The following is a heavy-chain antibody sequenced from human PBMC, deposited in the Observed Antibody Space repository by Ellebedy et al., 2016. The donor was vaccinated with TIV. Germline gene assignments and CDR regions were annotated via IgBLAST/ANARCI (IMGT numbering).Heavy chain of an antibody. CDR1: GFTFSSYD. CDR2: IGAAGDT. D-gene: IGHD6-13*01. Sequence: GESLKISCAASGFTFSSYDMHWVRQVTGKGLEWVSAIGAAGDTYYPGSVKGRFIISRENAKNSLYLQMNSLRAGDTAVYYCARGEELAAADSYYYYGMDVWGQGTTVTVSS. CDR3: ARGEELAAADSYYYYGMDV. V-gene: IGHV3-13*01. J-gene: IGHJ6*02.